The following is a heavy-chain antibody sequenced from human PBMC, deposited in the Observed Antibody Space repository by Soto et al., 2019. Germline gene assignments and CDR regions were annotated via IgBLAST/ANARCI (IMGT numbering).Heavy chain of an antibody. CDR3: AHIVLRTVFGLVTTTAIYFDF. Sequence: QITLNESGPTQVKPRQTLTLTCTFSGFSLTTSVVGVGWIRQSPGKAPEWLALIYWDDDKRYSPSLKSRLTITKDTSKNQVVLTMADLDPADTATYYCAHIVLRTVFGLVTTTAIYFDFWGKGPPVAVSS. CDR1: GFSLTTSVVG. CDR2: IYWDDDK. V-gene: IGHV2-5*02. D-gene: IGHD3-3*01. J-gene: IGHJ4*02.